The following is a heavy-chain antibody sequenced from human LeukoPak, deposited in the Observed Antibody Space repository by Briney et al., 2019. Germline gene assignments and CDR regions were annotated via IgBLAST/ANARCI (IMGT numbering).Heavy chain of an antibody. V-gene: IGHV3-23*01. Sequence: PGGSLRLSCAAPGFTFNIYAMNWVRQAPGKGLEWVSSISDDGDSTHYADSVKGRFTISRDNSKNTLYLQMNSLRAEDTAVYYCAKEDAVVTSFDYWGQGTLVTVSS. CDR2: ISDDGDST. D-gene: IGHD2-21*02. CDR1: GFTFNIYA. J-gene: IGHJ4*02. CDR3: AKEDAVVTSFDY.